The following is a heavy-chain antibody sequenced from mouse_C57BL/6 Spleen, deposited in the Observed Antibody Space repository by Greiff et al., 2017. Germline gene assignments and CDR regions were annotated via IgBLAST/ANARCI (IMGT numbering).Heavy chain of an antibody. V-gene: IGHV5-9-1*02. Sequence: EVMLVESGEGLVKPGGSLKLSCAASGFTFSSYAMSWVRQTPEKRLEWVAYISSGGDYIYYADTVKGRFTISRDNARNTLYLQMSSLKSEDTAMYYCTRDRGSGNYFDYWGQGTTLTVSS. CDR2: ISSGGDYI. CDR3: TRDRGSGNYFDY. CDR1: GFTFSSYA. J-gene: IGHJ2*01. D-gene: IGHD1-1*02.